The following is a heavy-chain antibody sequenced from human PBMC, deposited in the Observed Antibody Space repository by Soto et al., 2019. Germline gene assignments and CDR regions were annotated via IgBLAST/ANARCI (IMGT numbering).Heavy chain of an antibody. CDR2: IYYSGST. Sequence: PSETLSLTCTVSGGSISSGGYYWSWIRQHPGKGLEWIGYIYYSGSTYYNPSLKSRVTISVDTSKNQFSLKLSSVTAADTAVYYCAREVGSGYDNWFDPWGKGTLVTVSS. D-gene: IGHD3-3*01. CDR3: AREVGSGYDNWFDP. V-gene: IGHV4-31*03. CDR1: GGSISSGGYY. J-gene: IGHJ5*02.